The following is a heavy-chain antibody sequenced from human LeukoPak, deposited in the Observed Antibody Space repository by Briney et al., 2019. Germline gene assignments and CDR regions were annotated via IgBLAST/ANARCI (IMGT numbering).Heavy chain of an antibody. V-gene: IGHV3-30*03. Sequence: GRSLRLSCAASGFTFSSYAMHWVRQTPGKGLEWLAILSYDGSSQYYADSVRGRFTISRDSSKNTLYLHMNSLRSDDTAAYYCARDRKLDLGVNWFDPWGQGTLVTVSS. J-gene: IGHJ5*02. CDR1: GFTFSSYA. CDR3: ARDRKLDLGVNWFDP. CDR2: LSYDGSSQ. D-gene: IGHD1-1*01.